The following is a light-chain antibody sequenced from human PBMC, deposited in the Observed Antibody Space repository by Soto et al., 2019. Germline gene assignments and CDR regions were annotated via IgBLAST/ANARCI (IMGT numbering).Light chain of an antibody. CDR2: GNT. CDR3: PSGDTIRSGSV. CDR1: SSNIGAGYD. J-gene: IGLJ2*01. Sequence: QSVLTQPPSVSGAPGQRVTISCTGSSSNIGAGYDVHWYQQLPGRAPKLLIYGNTNRPSGVPDRFSGSKSGTSGSLAISGLPTDDDAEYYWPSGDTIRSGSVFGGGTKLTVL. V-gene: IGLV1-40*01.